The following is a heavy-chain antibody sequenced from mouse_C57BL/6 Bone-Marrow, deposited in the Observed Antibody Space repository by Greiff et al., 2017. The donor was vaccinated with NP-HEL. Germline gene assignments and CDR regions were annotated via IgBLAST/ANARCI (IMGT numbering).Heavy chain of an antibody. CDR3: TRRYYGSSPHWYFDV. Sequence: EVQRVESGGGLVQPGGSLKLSCAASGFTFSDAWMDWVRQSPEKGLEWVAEIRNKANNHATYYAESVKGRFTISRDESKSSVYLQMNSLRAEDTGIYYCTRRYYGSSPHWYFDVWGTGTTVTVSS. V-gene: IGHV6-6*01. J-gene: IGHJ1*03. CDR1: GFTFSDAW. CDR2: IRNKANNHAT. D-gene: IGHD1-1*01.